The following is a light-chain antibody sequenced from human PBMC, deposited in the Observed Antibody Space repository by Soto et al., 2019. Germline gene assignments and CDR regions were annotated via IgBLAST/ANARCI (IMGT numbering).Light chain of an antibody. CDR1: SXXVGGYNY. CDR3: CSYAGSYTYV. J-gene: IGLJ1*01. Sequence: XSVLXQPRSVSGSPGQSXXISCTGTSXXVGGYNYVSWYQQHPGKAPKLMIYDVSKRPSGVPDRFSGSKSGNTASLTISGLQAEDEADYYCCSYAGSYTYVFGTGTKVTVL. CDR2: DVS. V-gene: IGLV2-11*01.